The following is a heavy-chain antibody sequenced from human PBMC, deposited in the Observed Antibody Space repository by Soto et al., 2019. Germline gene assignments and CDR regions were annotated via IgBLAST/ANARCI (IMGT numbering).Heavy chain of an antibody. V-gene: IGHV1-46*01. CDR2: INPSGGIT. J-gene: IGHJ6*02. D-gene: IGHD6-13*01. Sequence: QMQLVQSGAEVKRPGASVRVSCKSSGYTFTSFYIHWVRQAPGQGLEWMGIINPSGGITNFAQRFQGTVTITRDMATNTHSMELSSLNSDDTAVYYCASSPAFSSSWYGIPPDPSHGMDVWGQGTTVTVS. CDR3: ASSPAFSSSWYGIPPDPSHGMDV. CDR1: GYTFTSFY.